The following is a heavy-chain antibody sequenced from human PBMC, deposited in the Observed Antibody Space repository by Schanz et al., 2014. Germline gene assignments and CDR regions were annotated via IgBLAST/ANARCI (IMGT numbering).Heavy chain of an antibody. CDR3: ARETTIITGGAFDV. CDR2: ISAFDDKT. Sequence: QVQLVQSGAEVMKPGSSVKVSCKASGGTFSSSTLNWVRQAPGQGPEWMGWISAFDDKTDYAQNFQGRLIMTTDTSTTTVYMELRGLRSDDTAVYYCARETTIITGGAFDVWGQGTMVTVSS. CDR1: GGTFSSST. D-gene: IGHD3-9*01. J-gene: IGHJ3*01. V-gene: IGHV1-69*08.